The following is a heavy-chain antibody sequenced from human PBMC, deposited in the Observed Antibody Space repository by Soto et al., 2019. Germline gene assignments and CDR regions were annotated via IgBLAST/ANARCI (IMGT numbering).Heavy chain of an antibody. Sequence: SETLSLTCAVYGGSFSGYYWNWIRQPPGKGLEWIGEINHSGSTNYNPSLKSRVTISVDTSKNQFSLKLSSVTAADTAVYYCARGRYEAWHYYGMDGWGQATTVTVAS. CDR1: GGSFSGYY. D-gene: IGHD5-12*01. CDR3: ARGRYEAWHYYGMDG. V-gene: IGHV4-34*01. CDR2: INHSGST. J-gene: IGHJ6*02.